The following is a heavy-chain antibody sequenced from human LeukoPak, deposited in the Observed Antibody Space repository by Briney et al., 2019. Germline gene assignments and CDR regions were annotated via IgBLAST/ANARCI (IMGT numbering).Heavy chain of an antibody. V-gene: IGHV3-48*01. CDR1: GFTFSSYS. J-gene: IGHJ6*02. CDR3: PRSGYCSSTSCTDDYYYGMDV. CDR2: ISSSSSTI. Sequence: GGSLRLSCAASGFTFSSYSMNWVRQAPGKGLEGVSYISSSSSTIYYADSVKGRFTISRDNAKNSLYLQMNSLRADDTAVSYCPRSGYCSSTSCTDDYYYGMDVWGQGTTVTVSS. D-gene: IGHD2-2*01.